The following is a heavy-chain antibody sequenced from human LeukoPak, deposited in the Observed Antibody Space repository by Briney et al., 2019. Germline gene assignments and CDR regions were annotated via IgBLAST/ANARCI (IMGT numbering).Heavy chain of an antibody. D-gene: IGHD1-26*01. V-gene: IGHV3-7*01. Sequence: PGGSLKLSCAASGFTFDSYWMTWVRQAPGKGLEWVANIKQDGSDKYYVDSVKGRFTISRDNTKNSLYLQMNSLRAEDTAVYFCAREVLGVGATCDYWGQGTLVTVSS. CDR1: GFTFDSYW. J-gene: IGHJ4*02. CDR2: IKQDGSDK. CDR3: AREVLGVGATCDY.